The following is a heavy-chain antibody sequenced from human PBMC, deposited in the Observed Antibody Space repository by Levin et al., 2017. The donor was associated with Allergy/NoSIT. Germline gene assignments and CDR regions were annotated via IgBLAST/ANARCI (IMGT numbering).Heavy chain of an antibody. CDR3: KTVRGSGIS. J-gene: IGHJ5*02. D-gene: IGHD3-10*01. Sequence: GGSLRLSCAGSGFIFTSAWMSWVRQAPGKGLEWVGRIKSKSDGGTADYAAPVKGRFSMSRDDSENTLYLQMNSLKTEDTGVYYCKTVRGSGISWGQGTLVTVSS. V-gene: IGHV3-15*01. CDR1: GFIFTSAW. CDR2: IKSKSDGGTA.